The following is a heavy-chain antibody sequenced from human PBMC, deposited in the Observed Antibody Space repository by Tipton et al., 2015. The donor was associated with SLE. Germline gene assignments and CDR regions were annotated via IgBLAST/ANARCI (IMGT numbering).Heavy chain of an antibody. CDR1: GFTFSHYC. Sequence: SLILSCAASGFTFSHYCMHWVRQTPGKGLVWVSRISSDGTDITYADSVKGRFTVSRDNAKNALYLQMNSLRAEDTAVHYCARDRPYYDFWSGYSNWGQGTLVTVSS. V-gene: IGHV3-74*01. CDR2: ISSDGTDI. CDR3: ARDRPYYDFWSGYSN. J-gene: IGHJ4*02. D-gene: IGHD3-3*01.